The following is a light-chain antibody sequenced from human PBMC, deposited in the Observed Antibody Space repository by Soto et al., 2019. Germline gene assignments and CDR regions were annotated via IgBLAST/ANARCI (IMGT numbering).Light chain of an antibody. CDR2: AAS. CDR3: QQSYSTTLT. Sequence: DIQMTQSPSSVSASLGHRVTIACRASQSISNYLNWYQQKKGKAPKLLIYAASSLQSGVPSRLSGGGSGTDLTLTISSLKTEDFETYSCQQSYSTTLTFGGGTKVDIK. V-gene: IGKV1-39*01. CDR1: QSISNY. J-gene: IGKJ4*01.